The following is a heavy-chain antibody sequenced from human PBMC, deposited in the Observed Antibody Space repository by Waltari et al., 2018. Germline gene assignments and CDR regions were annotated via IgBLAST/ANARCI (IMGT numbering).Heavy chain of an antibody. CDR3: ATLHDYDVTY. D-gene: IGHD3-22*01. J-gene: IGHJ4*02. CDR1: GYTFTSYG. CDR2: IRASNSTT. V-gene: IGHV1-18*01. Sequence: QVQLVQSGAEVKKPGASVKVSCKASGYTFTSYGISWVRQAHGQGLEWMGWIRASNSTTNYAQKRQGRVTMTTDTSTSTASMEMLSRRADETAVEYCATLHDYDVTYWGQGTLVTVST.